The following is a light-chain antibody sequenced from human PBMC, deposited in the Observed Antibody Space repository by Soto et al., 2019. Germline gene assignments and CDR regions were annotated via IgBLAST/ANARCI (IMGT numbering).Light chain of an antibody. J-gene: IGKJ1*01. Sequence: EVVLTQSPGTLSLSPGERATLSCRASQSVSTSLAWYQQKPGQAPRLLIYDASNRAPGIPARFSGSGSGTDFTLSISSLEPEDFAEYHCQQYNNWPQTFGQGTKVEIK. CDR1: QSVSTS. CDR2: DAS. V-gene: IGKV3-11*01. CDR3: QQYNNWPQT.